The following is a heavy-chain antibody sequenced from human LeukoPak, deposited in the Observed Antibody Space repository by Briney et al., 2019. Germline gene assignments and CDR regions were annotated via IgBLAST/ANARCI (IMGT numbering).Heavy chain of an antibody. D-gene: IGHD3-22*01. Sequence: GGSLRLSCAASGFTFSSYGMHWVRQAPGKGLEWVGRIKSKPNGGTTDYAAPVKGRFTISRDDSKNTLFLQMNSLQSEDTALYYCTTVLGYYSLNYWGQGTLVTVSS. CDR1: GFTFSSYG. J-gene: IGHJ4*02. CDR3: TTVLGYYSLNY. V-gene: IGHV3-15*01. CDR2: IKSKPNGGTT.